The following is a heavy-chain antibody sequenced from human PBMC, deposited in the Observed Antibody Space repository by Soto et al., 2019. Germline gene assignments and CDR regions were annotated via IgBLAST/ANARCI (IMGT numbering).Heavy chain of an antibody. Sequence: SETLSLTCAVSGGSISSSNWWSWVRQPAGKGLEWIGEIYHSGSTNYNPSLKSRVTISVDTSKNQFSLKLSSVTAADTAVYYCASLSAPRLRYFGWRWFDPWGQGTLVTVSS. CDR2: IYHSGST. D-gene: IGHD3-9*01. CDR3: ASLSAPRLRYFGWRWFDP. V-gene: IGHV4-4*02. J-gene: IGHJ5*02. CDR1: GGSISSSNW.